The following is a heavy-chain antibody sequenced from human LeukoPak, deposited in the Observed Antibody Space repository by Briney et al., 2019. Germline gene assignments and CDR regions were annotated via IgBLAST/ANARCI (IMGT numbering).Heavy chain of an antibody. CDR3: ARDPRIAVAGKYFDY. CDR2: INPNSGGT. Sequence: WASVKVSCKASGYTFTDYYMHWVRQAPGQGLEWMGRINPNSGGTNYAQKFQGRVTMTRDTSISTVYMEVSRLRSDDTAVYYCARDPRIAVAGKYFDYWGQGTLVTVSS. V-gene: IGHV1-2*06. CDR1: GYTFTDYY. J-gene: IGHJ4*02. D-gene: IGHD6-19*01.